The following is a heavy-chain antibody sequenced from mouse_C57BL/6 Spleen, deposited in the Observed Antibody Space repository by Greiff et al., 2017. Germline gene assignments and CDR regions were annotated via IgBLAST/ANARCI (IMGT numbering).Heavy chain of an antibody. D-gene: IGHD1-1*02. CDR3: ARGPRWGRHFDY. CDR2: ISSGSSTI. CDR1: GSTFSDDG. J-gene: IGHJ2*01. V-gene: IGHV5-17*01. Sequence: EVKLVESGGGLVKPGGSLKLSCAASGSTFSDDGMHWVRQAPEKGLEWVAYISSGSSTIYYADTVKGRFTISRDNAKNTLFLQMTSLRSEDTAMYYCARGPRWGRHFDYWGQGTTLTVSS.